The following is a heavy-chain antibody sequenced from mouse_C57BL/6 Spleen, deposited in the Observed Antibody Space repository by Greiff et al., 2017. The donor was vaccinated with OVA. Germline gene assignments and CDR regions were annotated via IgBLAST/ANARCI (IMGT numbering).Heavy chain of an antibody. CDR3: ARYPVRYAMDY. CDR2: IRNKANGYTT. Sequence: EVMLVESGGGLVQPGGSLSLSCAASGFTFTDYYMSWVRQPPGKALEWLGFIRNKANGYTTEYSASVKGRFTISRDNSQSILYLQMNALRAEDSATYYCARYPVRYAMDYWGQGTSVTVSS. D-gene: IGHD1-1*01. CDR1: GFTFTDYY. V-gene: IGHV7-3*01. J-gene: IGHJ4*01.